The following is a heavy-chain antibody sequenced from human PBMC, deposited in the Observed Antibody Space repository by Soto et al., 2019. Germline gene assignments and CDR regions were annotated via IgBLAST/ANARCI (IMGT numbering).Heavy chain of an antibody. J-gene: IGHJ5*02. CDR1: GGTFSSYA. CDR2: IIPIFGTA. CDR3: ASGDSSSWSGAYNWFDP. D-gene: IGHD6-13*01. V-gene: IGHV1-69*13. Sequence: GASVKVSCKASGGTFSSYAISWVRQAPGQGLEWMGGIIPIFGTANYAQKFQGRVTITADESTSAAYMELSSLRSEDTAVYYCASGDSSSWSGAYNWFDPWGQGTLVTVSS.